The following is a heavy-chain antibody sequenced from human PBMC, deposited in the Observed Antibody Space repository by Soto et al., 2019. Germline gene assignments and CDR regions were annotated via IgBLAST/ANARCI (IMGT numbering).Heavy chain of an antibody. D-gene: IGHD3-22*01. CDR3: ARGRWGYHDSSGYLDY. CDR1: GFTFSSYS. V-gene: IGHV3-21*01. CDR2: ISSSSSYI. J-gene: IGHJ4*02. Sequence: GGSLRLSCAASGFTFSSYSMNWVRQAPGKGLEWVSSISSSSSYIYYADSVKGRFTISRDNAKNSLYLQMNSLRAEDTAVYYCARGRWGYHDSSGYLDYWGQGTLVTVSS.